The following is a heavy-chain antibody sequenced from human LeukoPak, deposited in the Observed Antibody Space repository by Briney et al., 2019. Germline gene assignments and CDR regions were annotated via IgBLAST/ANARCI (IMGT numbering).Heavy chain of an antibody. J-gene: IGHJ6*03. CDR1: GGSISSYY. V-gene: IGHV4-4*07. Sequence: SETLSLTCTVSGGSISSYYWSWIRQPAGKGLEWNGRIYTSGSTNYNPSLKSRVTMSVDTSKNQFSLKLSSVTAADTAVYYCARDRRYSYGLKERYYYYYMDVWGKGTTVTVSS. CDR3: ARDRRYSYGLKERYYYYYMDV. CDR2: IYTSGST. D-gene: IGHD5-18*01.